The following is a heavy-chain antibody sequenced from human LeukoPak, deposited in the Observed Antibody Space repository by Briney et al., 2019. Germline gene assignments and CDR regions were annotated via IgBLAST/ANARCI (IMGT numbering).Heavy chain of an antibody. J-gene: IGHJ6*02. CDR1: GYTFTSYD. CDR2: MNPNSGNT. Sequence: ASVKVSYKASGYTFTSYDINWVRQATGQGLEWMGWMNPNSGNTGYAQKFQGRVTMTRNTSISTAYMELSSLRSEDTAVYYCARRRFYYYGMDVWGQGTTVTVSS. CDR3: ARRRFYYYGMDV. V-gene: IGHV1-8*01. D-gene: IGHD5-24*01.